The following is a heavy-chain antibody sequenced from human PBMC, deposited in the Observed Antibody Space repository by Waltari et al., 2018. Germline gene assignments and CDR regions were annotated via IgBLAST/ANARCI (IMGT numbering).Heavy chain of an antibody. CDR3: TRQVLGYCTSAACRRLES. CDR2: LYHSGTT. V-gene: IGHV4-38-2*01. CDR1: GYSINSGYY. J-gene: IGHJ4*02. D-gene: IGHD2-8*02. Sequence: QVQLQESGPGLVKPSETLSLTCAVSGYSINSGYYWGWIRQPPGKGLEWVATLYHSGTTFYNPSLNSRVTTSMDTSKNQFSLKLKSVTAADTAVYYCTRQVLGYCTSAACRRLESWGQGKLVTVSS.